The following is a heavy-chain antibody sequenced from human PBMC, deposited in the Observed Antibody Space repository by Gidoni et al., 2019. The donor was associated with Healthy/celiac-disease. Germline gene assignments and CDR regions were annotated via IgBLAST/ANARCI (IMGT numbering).Heavy chain of an antibody. V-gene: IGHV3-21*01. CDR3: ARDQDGVGGYFDL. J-gene: IGHJ2*01. CDR1: VFAFSSYS. Sequence: EVQLVESGGGLVKPGGSLRLSCAASVFAFSSYSMNWVRQAPGKVLEWVSSISSSSSYIYYADSVKGRFTISRDNAKNSLYLQMNSLGAEDTAVYYCARDQDGVGGYFDLWGRGTLVTVSS. D-gene: IGHD2-8*01. CDR2: ISSSSSYI.